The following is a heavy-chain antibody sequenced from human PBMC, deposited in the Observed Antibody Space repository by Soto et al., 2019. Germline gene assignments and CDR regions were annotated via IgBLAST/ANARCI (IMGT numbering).Heavy chain of an antibody. V-gene: IGHV1-69*01. D-gene: IGHD1-26*01. Sequence: QVQLVQSGAEVKKPGSSVKVSCKASGGTFSSYSINWVRQAPGQGLEWMGEIIHIFGTANYAQKFQGRVTITADESTSTAYMELSSLRSEDTAVYYCARAGGRHSGGIDYWGQGPLVTVAS. CDR1: GGTFSSYS. CDR2: IIHIFGTA. CDR3: ARAGGRHSGGIDY. J-gene: IGHJ4*02.